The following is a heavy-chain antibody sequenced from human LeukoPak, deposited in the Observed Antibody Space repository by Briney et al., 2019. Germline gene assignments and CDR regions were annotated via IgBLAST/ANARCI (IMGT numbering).Heavy chain of an antibody. CDR1: GFTFSSYD. CDR2: ISGSGGTT. D-gene: IGHD6-13*01. J-gene: IGHJ3*02. Sequence: GGSLRLSCAASGFTFSSYDKSWVRQAPGKGLEWVSVISGSGGTTYYADSVKGRFTISRDNSKNTLYLQMNSLRAEDTAVYYCARVEYSTSSGAFDIWGQGTMVTVSS. CDR3: ARVEYSTSSGAFDI. V-gene: IGHV3-23*01.